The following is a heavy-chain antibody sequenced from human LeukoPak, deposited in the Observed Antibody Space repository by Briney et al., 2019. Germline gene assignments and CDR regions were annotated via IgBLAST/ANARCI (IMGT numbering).Heavy chain of an antibody. CDR2: IYYSGST. V-gene: IGHV4-39*07. Sequence: SETLSLTCTVSGGSISSSSYYWGWIRQPPGKGLEWIGSIYYSGSTYYNPSLKSRVTISVDTSKNQFSLKLSSVTAADTAVYYCARDLRGTIAVGVWGKGTTVTVSS. CDR3: ARDLRGTIAVGV. CDR1: GGSISSSSYY. J-gene: IGHJ6*04. D-gene: IGHD6-13*01.